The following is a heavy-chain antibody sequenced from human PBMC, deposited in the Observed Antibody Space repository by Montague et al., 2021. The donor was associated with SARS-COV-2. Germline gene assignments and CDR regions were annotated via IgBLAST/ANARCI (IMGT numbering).Heavy chain of an antibody. CDR1: GFTFSSYA. CDR3: AKVGSSWYHGYYYGMDV. J-gene: IGHJ6*02. Sequence: CLRLSCAASGFTFSSYAMSWVRQAPGKGLEWVSAISGSGGSTYYADSVKGRFTISRDNSKNTLYLQMNSLRAEDTAVYYCAKVGSSWYHGYYYGMDVWGQGTTVTVSS. D-gene: IGHD6-13*01. V-gene: IGHV3-23*01. CDR2: ISGSGGST.